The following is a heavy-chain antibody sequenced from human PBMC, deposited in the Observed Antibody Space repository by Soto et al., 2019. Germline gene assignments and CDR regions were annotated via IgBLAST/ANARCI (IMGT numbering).Heavy chain of an antibody. V-gene: IGHV4-30-2*01. J-gene: IGHJ4*02. CDR1: GGSISSGGYS. CDR2: IYHSGST. D-gene: IGHD1-26*01. CDR3: VGAYSAVGAY. Sequence: SETLSLTCAVSGGSISSGGYSWSWIRQPPGKGLEWIGYIYHSGSTYYNPSLKSRVTISVDTSKNQFSLKLNSVTAADTAVYYCVGAYSAVGAYWGQGTLVTVSS.